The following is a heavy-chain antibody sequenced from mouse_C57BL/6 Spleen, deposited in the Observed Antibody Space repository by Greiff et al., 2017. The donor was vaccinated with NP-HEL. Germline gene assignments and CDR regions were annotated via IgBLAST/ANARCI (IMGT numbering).Heavy chain of an antibody. J-gene: IGHJ2*01. CDR1: GYTFTSYW. Sequence: QVHVKQPGAELVKPGASVKMSCKASGYTFTSYWITWVKQRPGQGLEWIGDIYPGSGSTNYNEKFKSKATLTVDTSSSTAYMQLSSLTSEDSAVYYCAREDSSGYVDYWGQGTTLTVSS. CDR2: IYPGSGST. V-gene: IGHV1-55*01. D-gene: IGHD3-2*02. CDR3: AREDSSGYVDY.